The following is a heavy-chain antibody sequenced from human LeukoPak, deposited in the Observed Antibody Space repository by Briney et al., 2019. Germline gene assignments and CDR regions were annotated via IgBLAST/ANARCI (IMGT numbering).Heavy chain of an antibody. V-gene: IGHV3-23*01. CDR3: AKDSDIVVVPALTYDH. Sequence: PGGSLRLSCAASGFTFSSYAMSWVRQAPGKGLEWVSDIGGSGGSTYYADSVKGRFTISRDNSKNTLYLQMSSLRAEDTAVYYCAKDSDIVVVPALTYDHWGQGTLVIVSS. D-gene: IGHD2-2*01. CDR2: IGGSGGST. J-gene: IGHJ4*02. CDR1: GFTFSSYA.